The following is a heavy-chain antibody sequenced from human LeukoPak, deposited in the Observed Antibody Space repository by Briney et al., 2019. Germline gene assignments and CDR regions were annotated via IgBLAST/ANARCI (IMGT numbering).Heavy chain of an antibody. CDR3: ARDDIVGATEFDY. D-gene: IGHD1-26*01. V-gene: IGHV1-2*02. Sequence: ASVKVSCKASGYTFTDYYIHWVRQAPGQGLEWMGWLNPNSGDTNYAQRFQGRVTMTSDTSTKTAHMELSRLTSDDTAMYYCARDDIVGATEFDYWGQGTLVTVSS. CDR2: LNPNSGDT. J-gene: IGHJ4*02. CDR1: GYTFTDYY.